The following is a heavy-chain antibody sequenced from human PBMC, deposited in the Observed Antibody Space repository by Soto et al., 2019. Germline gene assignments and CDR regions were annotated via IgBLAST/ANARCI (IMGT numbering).Heavy chain of an antibody. CDR2: ISGSGVST. Sequence: EVQLLESGGGLVQPGGSLRLSCAASGFTFSSYAMSWVRQAPGKGLEWVSAISGSGVSTYYADSVKGRFTISRDDSKNTLYLQMNSLRAEDTAVYYCAKEGEYSSGWDNFDYWGQGTLVTVSS. J-gene: IGHJ4*02. CDR3: AKEGEYSSGWDNFDY. D-gene: IGHD6-19*01. V-gene: IGHV3-23*01. CDR1: GFTFSSYA.